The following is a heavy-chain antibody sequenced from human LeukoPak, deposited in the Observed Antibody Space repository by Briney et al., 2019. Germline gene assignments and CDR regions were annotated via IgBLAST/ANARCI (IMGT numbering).Heavy chain of an antibody. CDR3: AKDRSIFGVVHLSDYLDY. V-gene: IGHV3-23*01. CDR1: GFTFSSYA. J-gene: IGHJ4*02. Sequence: SGGSLRLSCAASGFTFSSYAMSWVRQAPGKGLEWVSAISGSGGSTYYADSVKGRFTISRDNSKNTLYLQMNSLRAEDTAVYYCAKDRSIFGVVHLSDYLDYWGQGTLVTVSS. CDR2: ISGSGGST. D-gene: IGHD3-3*01.